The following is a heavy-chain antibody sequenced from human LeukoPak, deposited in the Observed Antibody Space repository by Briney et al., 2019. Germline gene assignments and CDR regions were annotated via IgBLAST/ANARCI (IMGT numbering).Heavy chain of an antibody. Sequence: GGSLRLSCTASGFTFNNYNLNWVRQAPGKGLEWVSSISSSSTYIYYADSVKGRFTVSRDNAKSSVYLQMNSLRSEDTAVYYCARPALSYNAFDIWGRGTLVTVSS. J-gene: IGHJ3*02. CDR2: ISSSSTYI. CDR1: GFTFNNYN. D-gene: IGHD5/OR15-5a*01. V-gene: IGHV3-21*01. CDR3: ARPALSYNAFDI.